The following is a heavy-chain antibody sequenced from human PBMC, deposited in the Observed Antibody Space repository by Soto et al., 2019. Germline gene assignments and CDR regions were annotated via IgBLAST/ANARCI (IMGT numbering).Heavy chain of an antibody. V-gene: IGHV3-74*01. J-gene: IGHJ5*02. CDR1: GFTFSGYW. D-gene: IGHD4-17*01. CDR2: INGDGRTT. Sequence: EVQLVESGGGVVPPGGSLRLSCAASGFTFSGYWMHWVRQAPGKGLMWVSRINGDGRTTNYADSVKGRFTISREVAKNTLYLQMNSLRAEDTAVYYCARAAYGEYWFDPWGQGTLVTVSS. CDR3: ARAAYGEYWFDP.